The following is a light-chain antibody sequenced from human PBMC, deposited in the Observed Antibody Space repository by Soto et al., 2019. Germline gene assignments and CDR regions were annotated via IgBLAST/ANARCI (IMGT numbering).Light chain of an antibody. J-gene: IGKJ5*01. CDR2: GAS. V-gene: IGKV1-39*01. CDR3: EQTYSTPVT. Sequence: DIQMTQSPSSLSASVGDRVTVTCRTSQNIYNYLNWYQQEPGKAPELLIYGASSVQSGVPLRFSGSGSGTDFTLTISSLQPEDFATYYCEQTYSTPVTFGQGTRLEIK. CDR1: QNIYNY.